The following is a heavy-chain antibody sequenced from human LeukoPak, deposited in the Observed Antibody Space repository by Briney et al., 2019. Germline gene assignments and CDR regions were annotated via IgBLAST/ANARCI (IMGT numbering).Heavy chain of an antibody. D-gene: IGHD3-16*02. J-gene: IGHJ3*02. Sequence: PSETLSLTCTVSGGSISSYYWSWIRQPPGKGLEWIGYIYYSGSTDYNPSLKSRVTISVDTSKNQFSLKLSSVTAADTAVYYCARGATYYDYVWGSYRQAAGAFDIWGQGTMVTVSS. CDR1: GGSISSYY. V-gene: IGHV4-59*01. CDR3: ARGATYYDYVWGSYRQAAGAFDI. CDR2: IYYSGST.